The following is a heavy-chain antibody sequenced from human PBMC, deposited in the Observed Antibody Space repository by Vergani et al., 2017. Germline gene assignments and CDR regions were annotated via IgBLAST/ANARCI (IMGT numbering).Heavy chain of an antibody. CDR2: IIPILGIA. V-gene: IGHV1-69*02. CDR1: GGTFSSYT. J-gene: IGHJ5*02. D-gene: IGHD4-17*01. Sequence: QVQLVQSGAEVKKPGSSVKVSCKASGGTFSSYTISWVRQAPGQGLEWMGRIIPILGIANYAQKFQGRVTITADKSTSTAYMELSSLRSEDTAVYYCAGDVDYGDYEVSWGQGTLVTVSS. CDR3: AGDVDYGDYEVS.